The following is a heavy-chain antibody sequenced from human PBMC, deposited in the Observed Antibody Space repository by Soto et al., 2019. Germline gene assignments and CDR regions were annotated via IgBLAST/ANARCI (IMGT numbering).Heavy chain of an antibody. CDR3: VREPRYCSGGSCSIMGDAFDI. V-gene: IGHV3-66*01. CDR1: GFTVTEIY. CDR2: IYNEFT. D-gene: IGHD2-15*01. J-gene: IGHJ3*02. Sequence: EVQLVESGGGLGQPGGSLRLSCVASGFTVTEIYMNWVRRAPGKGLEWVAVIYNEFTDYADSVRGRFSISTDSSKNALYLQMNSLRAEDSAVYYCVREPRYCSGGSCSIMGDAFDIWGQGTMVTVSS.